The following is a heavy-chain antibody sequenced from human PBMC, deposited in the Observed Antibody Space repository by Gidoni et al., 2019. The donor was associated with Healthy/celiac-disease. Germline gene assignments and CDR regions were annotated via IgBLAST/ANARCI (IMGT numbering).Heavy chain of an antibody. J-gene: IGHJ5*02. Sequence: QVQLQQWGAGLLKPSETLSLTCAVYGGSFSGYYWSWLRQPPGKGLEWIGEINHSGSTNYNPSLKSRVTISVDTSKNQFSLKLSSVTAADTAVYYCARGYYGSGSLRPPFWFDPWGQGTLVTVSS. D-gene: IGHD3-10*01. V-gene: IGHV4-34*01. CDR2: INHSGST. CDR3: ARGYYGSGSLRPPFWFDP. CDR1: GGSFSGYY.